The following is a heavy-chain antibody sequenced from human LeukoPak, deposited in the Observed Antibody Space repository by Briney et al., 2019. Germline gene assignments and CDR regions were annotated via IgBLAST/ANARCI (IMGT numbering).Heavy chain of an antibody. V-gene: IGHV5-51*01. J-gene: IGHJ4*02. CDR2: IYPGDSDT. D-gene: IGHD6-13*01. Sequence: GESLKISCKGSGYSFISYYIGWVRQMPGKGLEWVGIIYPGDSDTRYSPSFQGQVTISADKSISTAYLQWSSLKASDTAMYYCARLWYSSSSRYFDYWGQGTLVTVSS. CDR3: ARLWYSSSSRYFDY. CDR1: GYSFISYY.